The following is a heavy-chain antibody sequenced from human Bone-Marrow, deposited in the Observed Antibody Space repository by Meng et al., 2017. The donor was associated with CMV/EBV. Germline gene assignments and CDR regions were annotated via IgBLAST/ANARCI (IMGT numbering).Heavy chain of an antibody. Sequence: ASVKVSCKASGYTFTAHYFHWVRQAPGQGLEWMGWIHPHRGDTNYAQQFQGRVTITTDESTSTAYMELSSLRSEDTAVYYCARGGYCSSTSCYPFDYWGQGTLVTVSS. V-gene: IGHV1-2*02. CDR3: ARGGYCSSTSCYPFDY. CDR1: GYTFTAHY. CDR2: IHPHRGDT. J-gene: IGHJ4*02. D-gene: IGHD2-2*01.